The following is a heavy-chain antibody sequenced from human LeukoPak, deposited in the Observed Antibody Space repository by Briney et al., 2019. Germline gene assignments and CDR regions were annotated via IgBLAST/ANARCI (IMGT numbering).Heavy chain of an antibody. CDR3: ARDLGFWSGYSYYFDY. V-gene: IGHV4-59*01. Sequence: SETLSLTCTVSGGSISSYYWSWIRQPPGKGLEWIGYIYYSGSTNYNPSIKSRVTISVDTSKNQFSLKLSSVTAADTAVYYCARDLGFWSGYSYYFDYWGQGTLVTVSS. J-gene: IGHJ4*02. D-gene: IGHD3-3*01. CDR1: GGSISSYY. CDR2: IYYSGST.